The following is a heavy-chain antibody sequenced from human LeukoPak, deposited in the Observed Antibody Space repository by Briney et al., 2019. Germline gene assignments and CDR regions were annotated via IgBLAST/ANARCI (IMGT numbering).Heavy chain of an antibody. CDR3: ARYSGSWGAFDI. J-gene: IGHJ3*02. V-gene: IGHV4-59*01. CDR2: IYYSGST. CDR1: GGSISSYY. Sequence: SETLSLTCTVSGGSISSYYWSWIRQPPGKGLEWIGYIYYSGSTNYNPSLKSRVTISVDTSKNQFSLKLSSVTAADTAVYYCARYSGSWGAFDIWGQGTNVNVSS. D-gene: IGHD1-26*01.